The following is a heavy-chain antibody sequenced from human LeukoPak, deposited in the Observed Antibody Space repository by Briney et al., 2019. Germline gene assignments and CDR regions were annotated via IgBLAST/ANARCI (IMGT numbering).Heavy chain of an antibody. CDR3: ARDSCSGGSCSRVFDY. Sequence: SETLSLTCTVSGVSISSYYWSWIRQPPGKGLEWIGYIYYSGSTNYNPSLKSRVTISVDTSKNQFSLRLNSVTAADAAVYYCARDSCSGGSCSRVFDYWGQGTLVTVSS. D-gene: IGHD2-15*01. CDR2: IYYSGST. CDR1: GVSISSYY. J-gene: IGHJ4*02. V-gene: IGHV4-59*01.